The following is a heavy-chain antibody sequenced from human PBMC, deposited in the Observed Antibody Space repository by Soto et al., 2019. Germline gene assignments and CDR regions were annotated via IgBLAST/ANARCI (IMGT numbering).Heavy chain of an antibody. V-gene: IGHV3-30*18. Sequence: GGSLRLSCAASGFTFSSYGMHWVRQAPGKGLEWVAVISYDGSNKYYADSVKGRFTISRDNSKNTLYLQMNSLRAEDTAVYYCAKGLGRRCYDSSGSPGENYWGQGTLVTVS. CDR2: ISYDGSNK. CDR3: AKGLGRRCYDSSGSPGENY. CDR1: GFTFSSYG. J-gene: IGHJ4*02. D-gene: IGHD3-22*01.